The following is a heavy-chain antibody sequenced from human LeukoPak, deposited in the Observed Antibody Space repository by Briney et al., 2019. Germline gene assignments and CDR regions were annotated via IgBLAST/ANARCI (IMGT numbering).Heavy chain of an antibody. CDR1: GGPFSGYY. V-gene: IGHV4-34*01. Sequence: PSETLSLTCSVYGGPFSGYYGSWIPQPPGKGVEWIGEINQRGSTNYNPSLKSRVAISVDTPKNQFALELSSVTGADTGLYYCARPFLKWNTDSRRHAFDIWGQGTMVTVSS. CDR3: ARPFLKWNTDSRRHAFDI. CDR2: INQRGST. D-gene: IGHD1/OR15-1a*01. J-gene: IGHJ3*02.